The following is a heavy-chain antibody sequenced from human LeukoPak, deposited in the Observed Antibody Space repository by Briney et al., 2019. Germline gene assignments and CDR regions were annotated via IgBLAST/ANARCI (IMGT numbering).Heavy chain of an antibody. D-gene: IGHD6-13*01. CDR3: VAAGGY. Sequence: GGSLRLSCAASGFTFSSFVMSWVRQAPGRGLEWVASIKDDGSEKNYVDSVKGRFTISRDNANKSLCLQMNSLRAEDTAVYYCVAAGGYWGQGALVTVSS. CDR1: GFTFSSFV. J-gene: IGHJ4*02. V-gene: IGHV3-7*05. CDR2: IKDDGSEK.